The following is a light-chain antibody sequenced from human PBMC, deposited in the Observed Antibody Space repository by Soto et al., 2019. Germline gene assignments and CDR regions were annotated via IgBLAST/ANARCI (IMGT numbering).Light chain of an antibody. CDR1: QSLTDW. J-gene: IGKJ1*01. CDR2: RAS. Sequence: DIQMTQSPSTLSASVGDRVTITCRASQSLTDWWAWYQQKPGKAPNLLIYRASSLESGVPSRFSGSGYGAQFSLTISSLQPDDFATYYCQQYNGTFGQGTKVEI. CDR3: QQYNGT. V-gene: IGKV1-5*03.